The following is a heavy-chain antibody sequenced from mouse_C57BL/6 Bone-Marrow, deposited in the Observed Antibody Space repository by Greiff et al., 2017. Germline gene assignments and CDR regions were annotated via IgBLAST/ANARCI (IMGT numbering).Heavy chain of an antibody. J-gene: IGHJ1*03. D-gene: IGHD2-4*01. V-gene: IGHV1-19*01. CDR1: GYTFTDYY. Sequence: VQLQQSGPVLVKPGASVKMSCKASGYTFTDYYMNWVKQSHGKSLEWIGVINPYNGGTSYNQKFKGKATLTVDKSSSTAYMELNSLTSEDSAVYYCARYLYDYDEGWYFDVWSTGTTVTVSS. CDR2: INPYNGGT. CDR3: ARYLYDYDEGWYFDV.